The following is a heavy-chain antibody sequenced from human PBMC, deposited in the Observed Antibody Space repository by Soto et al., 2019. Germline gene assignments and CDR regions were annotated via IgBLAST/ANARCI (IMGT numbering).Heavy chain of an antibody. D-gene: IGHD6-6*01. J-gene: IGHJ6*02. CDR1: GFTFGDYA. CDR2: IRSKAYGGTT. Sequence: GSLRLSCTASGFTFGDYAMSWFRQAPGKGLEWVGFIRSKAYGGTTEYAASVKGRFTISRDDSKSIAYLQMNSLKTEDTAVYYCTRSAEYSSSRKYYYYYGMDVWGQGTTVTVSS. CDR3: TRSAEYSSSRKYYYYYGMDV. V-gene: IGHV3-49*03.